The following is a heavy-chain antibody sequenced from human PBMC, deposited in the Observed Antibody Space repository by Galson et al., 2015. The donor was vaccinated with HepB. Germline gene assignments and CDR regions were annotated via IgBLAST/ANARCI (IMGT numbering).Heavy chain of an antibody. D-gene: IGHD3-3*01. CDR1: GFTFSSYW. J-gene: IGHJ5*02. CDR2: IKQDGSEK. Sequence: SLRLSCAASGFTFSSYWMSWVRQAPGKGLEWVANIKQDGSEKYYVDSVKGRFTISRDNAKNSLYLQMNSLRAEDTAVYYCARNYDFWSGYYYNWFDPWGQGTLVTVSS. V-gene: IGHV3-7*01. CDR3: ARNYDFWSGYYYNWFDP.